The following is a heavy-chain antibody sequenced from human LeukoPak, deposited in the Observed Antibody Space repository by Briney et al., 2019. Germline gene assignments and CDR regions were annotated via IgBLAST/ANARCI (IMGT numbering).Heavy chain of an antibody. D-gene: IGHD5-12*01. CDR1: GGSFSGYY. J-gene: IGHJ4*02. CDR2: INHSGST. CDR3: ASRDVDIVATTTKFDY. Sequence: PSETLSLTCAVYGGSFSGYYWSWIRQPPGKGLEWIGEINHSGSTNYNPSLKSRVTISVDTSKNQFSLKLGSVTAADTAVYYCASRDVDIVATTTKFDYWGQGTLVTVSS. V-gene: IGHV4-34*01.